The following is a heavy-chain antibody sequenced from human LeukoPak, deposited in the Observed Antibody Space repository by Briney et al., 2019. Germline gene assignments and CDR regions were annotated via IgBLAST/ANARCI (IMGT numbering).Heavy chain of an antibody. Sequence: PGGSLRLSCAASGFTFSSYWMSWVRQAPGKWLEWVANIKQDGSEKYYVDSVKGRFTISRDNAKNSLYLQMNSLRAEDTAVYYCARHPPAPLYGSGSFDYWGQGTLVTASS. CDR2: IKQDGSEK. V-gene: IGHV3-7*01. CDR3: ARHPPAPLYGSGSFDY. CDR1: GFTFSSYW. D-gene: IGHD3-10*01. J-gene: IGHJ4*02.